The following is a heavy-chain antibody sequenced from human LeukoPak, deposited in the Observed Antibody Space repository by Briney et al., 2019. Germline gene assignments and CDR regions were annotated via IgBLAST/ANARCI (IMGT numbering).Heavy chain of an antibody. Sequence: SETLSLTCTVSVGSISSYYWSWIRQPPGKGLEWIGYIYYSGSTNYNPSLKSRVTISVDTSKNQFSLKLSSVTAADTAVYYCARDNWNYGSSMDVWGQWTTVTVSS. CDR2: IYYSGST. CDR1: VGSISSYY. J-gene: IGHJ6*02. V-gene: IGHV4-59*01. CDR3: ARDNWNYGSSMDV. D-gene: IGHD1-7*01.